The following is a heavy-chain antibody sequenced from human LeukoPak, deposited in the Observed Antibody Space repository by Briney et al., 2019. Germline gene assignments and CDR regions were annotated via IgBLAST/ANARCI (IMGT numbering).Heavy chain of an antibody. D-gene: IGHD2-2*01. Sequence: GGSLRLSCAASGFTFSNYWMSWVRQAPGKGPEWMGNIKEDGSEAYYVDSVKGRFTISRDNAQNSLYLHMHSLRVEDTAVYYCARDPYASNFDYWGQGTLVTVSS. CDR2: IKEDGSEA. J-gene: IGHJ4*02. CDR3: ARDPYASNFDY. CDR1: GFTFSNYW. V-gene: IGHV3-7*03.